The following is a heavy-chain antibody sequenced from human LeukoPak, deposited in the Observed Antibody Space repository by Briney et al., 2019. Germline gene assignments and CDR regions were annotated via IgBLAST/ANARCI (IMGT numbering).Heavy chain of an antibody. CDR3: ARGHTAVTRHFDF. J-gene: IGHJ4*02. Sequence: SGGSLRLSCEASGFTFTTYSMTWVRQAPGKGLEWVSIISSGSSAIFSADALKGRFTISRDDAKNLLYLDMNSLRAEDTAVYYCARGHTAVTRHFDFWGQGTLVTVSS. V-gene: IGHV3-21*01. D-gene: IGHD4-17*01. CDR2: ISSGSSAI. CDR1: GFTFTTYS.